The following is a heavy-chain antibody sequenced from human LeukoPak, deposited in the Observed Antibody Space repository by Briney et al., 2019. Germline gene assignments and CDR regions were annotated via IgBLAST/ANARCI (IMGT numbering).Heavy chain of an antibody. CDR2: IIPIFGTA. Sequence: SVKVSCKPSGGTFSSYAISWVRQAPGQGLEWMGGIIPIFGTANYAQKFQGRVTITADESTSTAYMELSSLRSEDTAVYYCARAVVVVPAVGPLNWFDPWGQGTLVTVS. V-gene: IGHV1-69*13. J-gene: IGHJ5*02. CDR1: GGTFSSYA. CDR3: ARAVVVVPAVGPLNWFDP. D-gene: IGHD2-2*01.